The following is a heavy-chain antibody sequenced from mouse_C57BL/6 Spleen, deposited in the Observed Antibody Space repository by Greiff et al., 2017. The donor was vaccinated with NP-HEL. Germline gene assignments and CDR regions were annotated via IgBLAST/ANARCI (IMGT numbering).Heavy chain of an antibody. V-gene: IGHV1-59*01. D-gene: IGHD2-12*01. CDR1: GYTFTSYW. CDR3: ARSGIGYFDV. J-gene: IGHJ1*03. CDR2: IDPSDSYT. Sequence: QVQLQQPGAELVRPGTSVKLSCKASGYTFTSYWMHWVKQRPGQGLEWIGVIDPSDSYTNYNQKFKGKATLTVDTSSSTAYMQLSSLTSEDSAVYYCARSGIGYFDVWGTGTTVTVSS.